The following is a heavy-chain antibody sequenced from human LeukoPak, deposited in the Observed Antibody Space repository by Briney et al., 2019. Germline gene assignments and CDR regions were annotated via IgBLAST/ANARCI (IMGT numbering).Heavy chain of an antibody. CDR2: IYTSGRT. Sequence: PSETLSLTCTVSGGSISSGSYYWSWIREPHGKGLDWIGRIYTSGRTNYNPSLKRRVTISVDTSKHQFSLKLSSVTAADTAVYYCARVLEKYGELLSRTAYNWFDPWGQGTLVTVSS. J-gene: IGHJ5*02. CDR1: GGSISSGSYY. D-gene: IGHD1-26*01. CDR3: ARVLEKYGELLSRTAYNWFDP. V-gene: IGHV4-61*02.